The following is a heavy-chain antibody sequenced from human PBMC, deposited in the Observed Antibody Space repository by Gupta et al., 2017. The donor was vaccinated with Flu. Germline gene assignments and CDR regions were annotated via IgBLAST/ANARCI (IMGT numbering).Heavy chain of an antibody. CDR2: INHSGST. J-gene: IGHJ4*02. Sequence: QVQLQQWGAGLLKPSETLSLTCAVYGGSFSGYYWSWIRQPPGKGLEWIGEINHSGSTNYNPSLKSRVTISVDTSKNQFSLKLSSVTAADTAVYYCAREDYGDYELTDYWGQGTLVTVSS. CDR1: GGSFSGYY. V-gene: IGHV4-34*01. D-gene: IGHD4-17*01. CDR3: AREDYGDYELTDY.